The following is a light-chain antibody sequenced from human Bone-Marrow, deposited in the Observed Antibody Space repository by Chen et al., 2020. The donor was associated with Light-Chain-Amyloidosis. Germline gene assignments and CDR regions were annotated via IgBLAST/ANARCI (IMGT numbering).Light chain of an antibody. J-gene: IGLJ3*02. Sequence: SYVLTQPSSVSVAPGQTATIACWGNNIGYTSVHCYQQTPGQAPLLVVYDDIDRPSGIPERLSGSNSGNTATLTISRVEAGDEADYYCQVWDRSSDRPVFGGGTKLTVL. CDR1: NIGYTS. CDR3: QVWDRSSDRPV. CDR2: DDI. V-gene: IGLV3-21*02.